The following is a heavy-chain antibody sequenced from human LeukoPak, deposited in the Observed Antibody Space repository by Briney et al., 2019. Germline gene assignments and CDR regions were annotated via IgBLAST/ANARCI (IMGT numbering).Heavy chain of an antibody. V-gene: IGHV1-2*02. Sequence: GASVKVSCKVSGFLFTGQFIHWVRQAPGQGLEWRGWVNPKSGGTNSAPKFRGRVTMTVDTSITTIYMELRSLRSEDTAVYYCVRDDDTLAYGVGYYMDVCGTGTTVTVTS. CDR2: VNPKSGGT. CDR3: VRDDDTLAYGVGYYMDV. J-gene: IGHJ6*03. D-gene: IGHD3-16*01. CDR1: GFLFTGQF.